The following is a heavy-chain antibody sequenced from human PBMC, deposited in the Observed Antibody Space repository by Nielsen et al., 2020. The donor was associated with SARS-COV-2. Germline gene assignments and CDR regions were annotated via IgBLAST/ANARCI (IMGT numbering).Heavy chain of an antibody. CDR3: VRIDMATISVDY. Sequence: SETLSLTCTVSGGSVSSDRHYWSWIRQPPGKGLEWIGYIFYRGSTNYNPSLKSRVTISVDTSKNQFSLKVNSVTAADTAVYYCVRIDMATISVDYWGRGTLVTVSS. D-gene: IGHD5-24*01. J-gene: IGHJ4*02. CDR2: IFYRGST. CDR1: GGSVSSDRHY. V-gene: IGHV4-61*01.